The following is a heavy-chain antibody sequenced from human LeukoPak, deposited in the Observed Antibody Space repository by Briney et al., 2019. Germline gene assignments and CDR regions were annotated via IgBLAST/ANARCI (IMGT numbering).Heavy chain of an antibody. Sequence: GGSLRLSCVASGFTFSQHAMHWVRQAPGEGLEWVAVISLGGSDKFYADSVKGRFTFSRDNSKNTLYLQMSSLRVEDTAVYYCARDISGSYSFDYWGQGTLVSVSS. CDR1: GFTFSQHA. D-gene: IGHD3-10*01. CDR3: ARDISGSYSFDY. CDR2: ISLGGSDK. J-gene: IGHJ4*02. V-gene: IGHV3-30-3*01.